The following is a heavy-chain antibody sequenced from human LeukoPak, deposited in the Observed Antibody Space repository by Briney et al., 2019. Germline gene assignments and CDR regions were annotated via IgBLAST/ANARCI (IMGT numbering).Heavy chain of an antibody. D-gene: IGHD6-13*01. CDR1: GFTFSNYG. CDR3: AKDPFIAAAGTGYYYMDV. Sequence: GGSLRLSCAASGFTFSNYGMSWVRQAPGKGLEWVSAISGSGGSTNYADSVKGRFTISRDNSKNTLYLQMNSPRAEDTAVYYCAKDPFIAAAGTGYYYMDVWGKGTTVTISS. V-gene: IGHV3-23*01. J-gene: IGHJ6*03. CDR2: ISGSGGST.